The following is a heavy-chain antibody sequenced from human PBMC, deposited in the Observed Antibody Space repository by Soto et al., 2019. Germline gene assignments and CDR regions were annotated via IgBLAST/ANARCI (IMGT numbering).Heavy chain of an antibody. CDR1: GGSISSYY. Sequence: PSENLSLTSTVSGGSISSYYWSWIRQPPGKGLEWIGYIYYSGSTNYNPSLKSRVTISVDTSKNQFSLKLSSVTAADTAVYYCARVLFGRGNWFDPWGQGTLVTVSS. V-gene: IGHV4-59*01. CDR3: ARVLFGRGNWFDP. CDR2: IYYSGST. J-gene: IGHJ5*02. D-gene: IGHD3-3*01.